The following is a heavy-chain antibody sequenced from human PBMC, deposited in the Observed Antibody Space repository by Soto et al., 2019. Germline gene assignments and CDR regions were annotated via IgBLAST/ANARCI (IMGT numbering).Heavy chain of an antibody. J-gene: IGHJ6*03. D-gene: IGHD2-21*01. CDR1: GGTFNRNS. Sequence: QLQLVQSGAEVKTPGSSVKVSCKTSGGTFNRNSVTWVRQAPGQGLEWMGRIIPVLGVTNYAQRFQGRLTITEDRGTNTAFMELTSLTSEDTAVYFCASAGHYSSSSENYFFMDVWGKGTRVTVSS. CDR2: IIPVLGVT. CDR3: ASAGHYSSSSENYFFMDV. V-gene: IGHV1-69*02.